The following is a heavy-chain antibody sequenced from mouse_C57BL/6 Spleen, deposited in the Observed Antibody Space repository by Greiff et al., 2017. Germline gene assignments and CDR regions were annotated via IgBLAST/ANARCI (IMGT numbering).Heavy chain of an antibody. CDR2: IYPRSGNT. Sequence: SGAELARPGASVKLSCKASGYTFTSYGISWVKQRTGQGLEWIGEIYPRSGNTYYNEKFKGKATLTADKSSSTAYMELRSLTSEDSAVYFCVYDYDGWYFDVWGTGTTVTVSS. J-gene: IGHJ1*03. CDR1: GYTFTSYG. CDR3: VYDYDGWYFDV. D-gene: IGHD2-4*01. V-gene: IGHV1-81*01.